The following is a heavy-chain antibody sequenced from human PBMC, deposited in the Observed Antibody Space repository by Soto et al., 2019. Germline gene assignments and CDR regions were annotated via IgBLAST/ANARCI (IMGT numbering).Heavy chain of an antibody. D-gene: IGHD3-16*01. V-gene: IGHV1-18*01. J-gene: IGHJ4*02. CDR1: GYTFTTYS. CDR2: MRTDSGNT. Sequence: ASVKVSCKSSGYTFTTYSINWVRQAPGQGLEWMGWMRTDSGNTNYAQKFKGRVTMTTDTSTSTAYLGLRSLKSDDTAIYYCARGGNHVWGSSEFWGQGTLVTVSS. CDR3: ARGGNHVWGSSEF.